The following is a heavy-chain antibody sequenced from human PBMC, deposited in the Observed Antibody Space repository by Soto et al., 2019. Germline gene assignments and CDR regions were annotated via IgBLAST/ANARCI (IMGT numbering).Heavy chain of an antibody. D-gene: IGHD2-2*01. V-gene: IGHV1-8*02. CDR2: MNPNNGKT. J-gene: IGHJ4*02. CDR3: VRGGPYCSSASCYDD. Sequence: ASVKVSCKASGYTFTSYGISWVRQAPGQGLEWMGWMNPNNGKTGYAQKFQGRITMTRDTSISTAYMELGSLRSEDTAVYYCVRGGPYCSSASCYDDWGQGTRVTVSS. CDR1: GYTFTSYG.